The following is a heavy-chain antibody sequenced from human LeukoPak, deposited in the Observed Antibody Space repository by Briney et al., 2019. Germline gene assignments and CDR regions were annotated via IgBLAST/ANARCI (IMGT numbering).Heavy chain of an antibody. J-gene: IGHJ4*02. V-gene: IGHV3-7*01. CDR3: ARDRSSAMVKLDLFDY. D-gene: IGHD5-18*01. CDR1: GFTFSSYW. CDR2: IKQDGSEK. Sequence: GGSLRLSCAASGFTFSSYWMSWVRQAPGKGLEWVANIKQDGSEKYYVDSVKGRFTISRDNAKNSLYLQMNSLRAEDTAVYYCARDRSSAMVKLDLFDYWGQGTLVTVSS.